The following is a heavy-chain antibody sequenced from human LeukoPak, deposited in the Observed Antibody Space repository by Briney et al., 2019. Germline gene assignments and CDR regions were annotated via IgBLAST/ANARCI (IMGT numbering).Heavy chain of an antibody. J-gene: IGHJ4*02. Sequence: GGSLRLSCAASGFIFSSYAMSWVRQAPGKGLEWVSAISGSGGNTFYADSVKGRFTISRDNSKNTLYLQMSSLRAEDTAVYYCAKEYDSGGYGANFDYWGQGTLVTVSS. D-gene: IGHD3-10*01. CDR2: ISGSGGNT. CDR3: AKEYDSGGYGANFDY. V-gene: IGHV3-23*01. CDR1: GFIFSSYA.